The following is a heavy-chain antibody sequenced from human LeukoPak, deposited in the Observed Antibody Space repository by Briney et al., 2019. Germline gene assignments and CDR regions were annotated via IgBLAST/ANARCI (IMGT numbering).Heavy chain of an antibody. V-gene: IGHV4-59*01. CDR1: GGSISSYY. J-gene: IGHJ3*02. CDR3: ARGLLDGYTHPAAFDI. D-gene: IGHD5-24*01. Sequence: PSETLSLTCTVSGGSISSYYWSWIRQPPGEGLEWIGYIYYSGSTNYNPSLKSRVTISVDTTKNQFSLQLSSVTAADTAVYYCARGLLDGYTHPAAFDIWGQGTMVTVSS. CDR2: IYYSGST.